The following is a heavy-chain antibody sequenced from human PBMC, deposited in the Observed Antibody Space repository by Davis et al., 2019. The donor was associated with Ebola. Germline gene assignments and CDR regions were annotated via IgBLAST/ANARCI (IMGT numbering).Heavy chain of an antibody. D-gene: IGHD2-2*01. CDR1: GYTFTSYG. V-gene: IGHV1-8*02. CDR2: INPHNGNT. J-gene: IGHJ4*02. CDR3: ARAYCSSTSCYLYFDY. Sequence: AASVKVSCKASGYTFTSYGISWVRQAPGQGLEWMGWINPHNGNTNYAQNVQGRVTMTRNTSISTAYMELSSLRSEDTAVYYCARAYCSSTSCYLYFDYWGQGTLVTVSS.